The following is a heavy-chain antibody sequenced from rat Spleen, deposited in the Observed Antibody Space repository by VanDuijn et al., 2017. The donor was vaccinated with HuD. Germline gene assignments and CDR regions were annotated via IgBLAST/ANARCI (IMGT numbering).Heavy chain of an antibody. CDR1: GFTFSNSA. J-gene: IGHJ4*01. CDR2: VSHTGGST. D-gene: IGHD1-1*01. CDR3: ARHRGDGYVMDA. Sequence: EVQLVESGGGLVQPGRSLKLSCAASGFTFSNSAMAWVRQAPTKGLEWVASVSHTGGSTYYRDSVKGRFTISRDNAKSTLYLQMNSLRSEETANYYCARHRGDGYVMDAWGQGASVTVSS. V-gene: IGHV5-25*01.